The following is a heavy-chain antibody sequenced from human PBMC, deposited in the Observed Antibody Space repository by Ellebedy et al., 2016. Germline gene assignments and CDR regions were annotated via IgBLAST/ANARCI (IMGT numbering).Heavy chain of an antibody. V-gene: IGHV4-34*01. CDR2: ISHSGRT. D-gene: IGHD1-14*01. J-gene: IGHJ4*02. Sequence: SETLSLXCAVSGGSFTGYFWTWIRQLPGKGLEWIGEISHSGRTNYNPSLQSRSALTVDTSKKQFSLRLNSVAAADTAVYYCARGAGTGLGTREKRRFDYWGQGALVTVSS. CDR1: GGSFTGYF. CDR3: ARGAGTGLGTREKRRFDY.